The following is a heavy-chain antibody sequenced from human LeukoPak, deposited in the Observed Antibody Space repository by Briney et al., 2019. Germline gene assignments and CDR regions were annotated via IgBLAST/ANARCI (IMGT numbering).Heavy chain of an antibody. CDR3: AKERGDIVVVPAASTLH. Sequence: GGSLRLSCAVSGFTVSSNYMSWVRQAPGKGLEWVSVIYSGGSTYYADSVKVRFAISRDNSKNTLYLQMNSLRAEDTAVYYCAKERGDIVVVPAASTLHWGQGTLVTVSS. CDR1: GFTVSSNY. D-gene: IGHD2-2*01. J-gene: IGHJ4*02. V-gene: IGHV3-66*01. CDR2: IYSGGST.